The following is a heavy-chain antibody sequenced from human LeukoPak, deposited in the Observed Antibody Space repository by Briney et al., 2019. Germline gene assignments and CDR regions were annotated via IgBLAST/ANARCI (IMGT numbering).Heavy chain of an antibody. CDR1: GYTFTGYY. J-gene: IGHJ3*02. Sequence: ASVKVSCKASGYTFTGYYMHWVRQAPGQGLEWMGWISAYNGNTNYAQKLQGRVTMTTDTSTSTAYMELRSLRSDDTAVYYCARVGSRPTIFGVVIPDAFDIWGQGTMVTVSS. D-gene: IGHD3-3*01. CDR3: ARVGSRPTIFGVVIPDAFDI. V-gene: IGHV1-18*04. CDR2: ISAYNGNT.